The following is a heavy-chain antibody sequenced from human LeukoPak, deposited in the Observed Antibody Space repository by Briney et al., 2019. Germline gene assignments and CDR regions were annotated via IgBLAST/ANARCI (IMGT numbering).Heavy chain of an antibody. CDR3: ARRIVGYADSTFDSC. J-gene: IGHJ4*01. CDR1: GYSISSGYY. CDR2: IYHSGST. Sequence: SDTLSLTCAVSGYSISSGYYWGWIRQPPGKGPEWIGGIYHSGSTYYNPSLKSRVTISVDTSKNQFSLKLSSVTAADTAVYYCARRIVGYADSTFDSCGDQATLVTAS. V-gene: IGHV4-38-2*01. D-gene: IGHD2/OR15-2a*01.